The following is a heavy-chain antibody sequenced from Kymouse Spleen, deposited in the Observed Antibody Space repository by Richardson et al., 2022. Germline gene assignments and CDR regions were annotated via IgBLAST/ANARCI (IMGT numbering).Heavy chain of an antibody. Sequence: EVQLVESGGGLVQPGRSLRLSCAASGFTFDDYAMHWVRQAPGKGLEWVSGISWNSGSIGYADSVKGRFTISRDNAKNSLYLQMNSLRAEDTALYYCAKDKGSSSSEDRPYYYYGMDVWGQGTTVTVSS. CDR3: AKDKGSSSSEDRPYYYYGMDV. V-gene: IGHV3-9*01. J-gene: IGHJ6*02. CDR2: ISWNSGSI. CDR1: GFTFDDYA. D-gene: IGHD6-6*01.